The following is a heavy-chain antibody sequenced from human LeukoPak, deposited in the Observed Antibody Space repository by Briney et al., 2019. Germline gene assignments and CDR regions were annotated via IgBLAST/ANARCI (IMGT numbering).Heavy chain of an antibody. J-gene: IGHJ5*02. V-gene: IGHV3-30*04. CDR3: ARDGLLRSFDWMPVAPLGHNWFDP. D-gene: IGHD3-9*01. Sequence: PGGSLRLSCAASGFNFSSGAMHWVRQGPLKGLEWLAVISHDGSHKYYADSVKARFIVSRDNSNNTLFLQMNSLGPKDTAVYYCARDGLLRSFDWMPVAPLGHNWFDPWGQGTRVTVSS. CDR1: GFNFSSGA. CDR2: ISHDGSHK.